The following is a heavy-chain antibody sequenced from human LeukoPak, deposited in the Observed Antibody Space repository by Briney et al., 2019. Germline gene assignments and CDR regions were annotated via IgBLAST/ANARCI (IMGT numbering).Heavy chain of an antibody. CDR3: ARDPRSGYYFPI. D-gene: IGHD3-22*01. Sequence: SETLSLTCTVSGGSISSGGYYWSWIRQHPGKGLEWIGYIYYSGGTYYNPSLKSRVTISVDTSKNQFSLKLSSVTAADTAVYYCARDPRSGYYFPIWGQGTLVTVSS. CDR1: GGSISSGGYY. J-gene: IGHJ4*02. V-gene: IGHV4-31*03. CDR2: IYYSGGT.